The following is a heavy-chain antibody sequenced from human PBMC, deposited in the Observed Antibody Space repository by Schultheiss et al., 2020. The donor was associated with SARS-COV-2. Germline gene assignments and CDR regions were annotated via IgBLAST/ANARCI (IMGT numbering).Heavy chain of an antibody. D-gene: IGHD6-19*01. V-gene: IGHV3-30*03. J-gene: IGHJ2*01. Sequence: GGSLRLSCAASGFTFSSYGMHWVRQAPGKGLEWVAVISYDGSNKYYADSVKGRFTISRDNSKNTLYLQMNSLRAEDTAVYYCARDRIAVAGKGLDWYFDLWGRCTLVTVSS. CDR2: ISYDGSNK. CDR3: ARDRIAVAGKGLDWYFDL. CDR1: GFTFSSYG.